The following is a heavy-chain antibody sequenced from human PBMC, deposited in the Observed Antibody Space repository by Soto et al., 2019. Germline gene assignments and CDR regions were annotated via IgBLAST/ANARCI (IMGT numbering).Heavy chain of an antibody. CDR2: IKSKTDGGTT. CDR1: GFTFSNAW. Sequence: GGSLRVSCAASGFTFSNAWMSWVRQAPGKGLEWVGRIKSKTDGGTTDYAAPVKGRFTISRDDSKNTLYLQMNSLKTEDTAVYYCTTQIQLWERSFDYWGHGTLVTVSS. V-gene: IGHV3-15*01. D-gene: IGHD5-18*01. J-gene: IGHJ4*01. CDR3: TTQIQLWERSFDY.